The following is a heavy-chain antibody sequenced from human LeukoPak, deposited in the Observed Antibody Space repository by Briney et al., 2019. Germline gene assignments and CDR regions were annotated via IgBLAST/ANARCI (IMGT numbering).Heavy chain of an antibody. CDR2: INPNSGGT. V-gene: IGHV1-2*02. D-gene: IGHD3-10*01. Sequence: ASVKVSCKASGYTFTDYYMHWVRQAPGQGLEWMGWINPNSGGTNYAQKLQGRVTMTRDTSISTAYMELSRLRSDDTAVYYCARDHNYYGSGSYYNVDYWGQGTLVTVSS. CDR1: GYTFTDYY. J-gene: IGHJ4*02. CDR3: ARDHNYYGSGSYYNVDY.